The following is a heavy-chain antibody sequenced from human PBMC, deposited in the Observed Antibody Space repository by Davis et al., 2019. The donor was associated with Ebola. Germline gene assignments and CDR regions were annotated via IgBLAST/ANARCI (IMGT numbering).Heavy chain of an antibody. V-gene: IGHV3-7*01. J-gene: IGHJ4*02. Sequence: GGSLRLSCAVSGFAFSTYWMTWVRQAPGKGLEWVANIRQDGSDRQYVGSVEGRFTISRDNAKNSLYLQMNSLRVEDTGVYYCTRFSRGDLENYWGQGTLVTVSS. D-gene: IGHD3-3*01. CDR3: TRFSRGDLENY. CDR1: GFAFSTYW. CDR2: IRQDGSDR.